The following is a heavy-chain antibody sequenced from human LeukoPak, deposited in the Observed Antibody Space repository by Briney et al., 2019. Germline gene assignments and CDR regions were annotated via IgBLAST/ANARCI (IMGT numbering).Heavy chain of an antibody. Sequence: GGSLRLSCAASGFIFSTYGMHGVRQAPGKGLEWVAVISYDGSNKYYADSVKGRFTISRDNSKNTLYLQMNSLRAEDTAVYYCARATRDGYNLGYYFDYWGQGTLVTVSS. CDR2: ISYDGSNK. CDR3: ARATRDGYNLGYYFDY. J-gene: IGHJ4*02. D-gene: IGHD5-24*01. CDR1: GFIFSTYG. V-gene: IGHV3-30*03.